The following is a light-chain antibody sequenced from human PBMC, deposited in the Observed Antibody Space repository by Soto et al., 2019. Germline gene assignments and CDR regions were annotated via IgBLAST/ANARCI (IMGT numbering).Light chain of an antibody. CDR3: SSYTSGSTLVV. Sequence: QSALTQPASVSGSPGQSITISCTGTSSAVGGYNYVSWYQQHPGKAPKVMIYDVSKRPSGISNRFSGSKSGNTASLTISGLQVEDEADYYCSSYTSGSTLVVFGGGTKLTVL. CDR2: DVS. J-gene: IGLJ2*01. CDR1: SSAVGGYNY. V-gene: IGLV2-14*03.